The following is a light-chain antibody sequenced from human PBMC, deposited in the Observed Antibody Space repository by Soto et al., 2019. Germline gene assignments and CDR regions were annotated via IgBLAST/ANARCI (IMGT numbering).Light chain of an antibody. J-gene: IGKJ1*01. CDR2: SAS. V-gene: IGKV1-39*01. CDR1: QTISSY. CDR3: QQTFRTPHT. Sequence: DIPMTQSPASLSASVGERVTITCRASQTISSYLTWYQQKPGAAPKLLIYSASSLQTGVPSRFSGSGFGTDYTLTIISLQPADFAIYYCQQTFRTPHTFGQGTKVDI.